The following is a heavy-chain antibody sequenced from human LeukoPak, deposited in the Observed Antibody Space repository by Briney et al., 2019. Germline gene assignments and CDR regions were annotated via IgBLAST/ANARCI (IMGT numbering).Heavy chain of an antibody. CDR1: GFTFSIYW. CDR2: IIDNGYIT. Sequence: GGSLRLSCAASGFTFSIYWMSWVRQAPGRGLEWVSGIIDNGYITYYANSVRGRFTISRDNSKNTLFLQMNSLRAEDTAVYYCAKLGGQEVHNYYVAVWGKGTTVAVSS. CDR3: AKLGGQEVHNYYVAV. V-gene: IGHV3-23*01. D-gene: IGHD3-16*01. J-gene: IGHJ6*03.